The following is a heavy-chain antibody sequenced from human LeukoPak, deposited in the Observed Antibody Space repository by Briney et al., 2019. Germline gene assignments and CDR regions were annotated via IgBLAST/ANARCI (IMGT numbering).Heavy chain of an antibody. V-gene: IGHV3-21*01. CDR1: GFTFSSYR. J-gene: IGHJ4*02. CDR2: ISSRSSYI. CDR3: ARGDSSSSTTLGY. D-gene: IGHD6-13*01. Sequence: PGGSLRLSCAASGFTFSSYRMNWVRQAPGKGLEWVSSISSRSSYIYYADSVKGRFTISRDNAKNSLYLQMNSLRAEDTAVYYCARGDSSSSTTLGYWGQGTLVTVSS.